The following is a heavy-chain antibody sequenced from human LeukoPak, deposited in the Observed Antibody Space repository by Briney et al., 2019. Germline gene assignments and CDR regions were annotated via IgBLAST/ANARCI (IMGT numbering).Heavy chain of an antibody. CDR1: GGSISSGGYY. Sequence: PSETLSLTCTVSGGSISSGGYYWSWIRQHPGKGLEWIGYIYYSGSTYYNPSLKSRVTISVDTSKNQFSLKLSSVTAADTAVYYCARLLRVQWYFDLWGRGTLVTVSS. V-gene: IGHV4-31*03. CDR3: ARLLRVQWYFDL. D-gene: IGHD3-22*01. CDR2: IYYSGST. J-gene: IGHJ2*01.